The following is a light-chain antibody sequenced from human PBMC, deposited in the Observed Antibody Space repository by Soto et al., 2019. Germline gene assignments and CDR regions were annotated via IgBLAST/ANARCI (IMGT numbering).Light chain of an antibody. CDR1: QSVSSS. V-gene: IGKV3-15*01. CDR2: GAS. CDR3: QQYNNWPLT. Sequence: EIVMTQSPATLSVSPGERATLSCRASQSVSSSLAWYQQKPGQAPRLLIYGASTRATGIPARFSGSGSGTEFTLTIRSLQSEDFAVYYFQQYNNWPLTFGGGTKVEIK. J-gene: IGKJ4*01.